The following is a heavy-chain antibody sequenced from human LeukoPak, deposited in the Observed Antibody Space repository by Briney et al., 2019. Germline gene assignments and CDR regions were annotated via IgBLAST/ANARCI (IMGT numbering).Heavy chain of an antibody. CDR3: ARPYYYDSRVDP. V-gene: IGHV4-30-4*01. Sequence: SETLSLTCTVSGGSISSGDYYWSWIRQPPGKGLEWIGYTYYSGSTYYNPSLKNRVSISVDTSKNQFSLNLSSVTAADTAVYYCARPYYYDSRVDPWGQGTLVTVSS. D-gene: IGHD3-22*01. CDR1: GGSISSGDYY. J-gene: IGHJ5*02. CDR2: TYYSGST.